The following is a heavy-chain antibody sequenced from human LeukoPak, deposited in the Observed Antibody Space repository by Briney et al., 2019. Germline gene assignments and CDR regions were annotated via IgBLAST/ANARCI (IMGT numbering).Heavy chain of an antibody. V-gene: IGHV1-46*01. J-gene: IGHJ5*02. CDR1: GYTFTSYY. Sequence: ASVKVSCKASGYTFTSYYMHWVRQAPGQGLEWMGIINPSGGSTNYAQKFQGRVTMTRDMSTSTVYMELSSLTSEDTAVYSCARALPHRRLMDTTMNQHWFDPWGQGTLVTVSS. CDR3: ARALPHRRLMDTTMNQHWFDP. CDR2: INPSGGST. D-gene: IGHD5-18*01.